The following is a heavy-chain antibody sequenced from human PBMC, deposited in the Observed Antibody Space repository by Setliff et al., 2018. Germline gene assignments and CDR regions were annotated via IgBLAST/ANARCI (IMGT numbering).Heavy chain of an antibody. Sequence: SETLSLTCVVSGGSISSSNWWSWVRQPPGKGLEWIGYIYYGGSTNYNPSLNSRVAISVDASENQFSLRLNSVTAADTAVYYCARLWISYESNTYFYPKYFDFWGQGTLVTVSS. CDR2: IYYGGST. J-gene: IGHJ4*02. CDR1: GGSISSSNW. CDR3: ARLWISYESNTYFYPKYFDF. D-gene: IGHD3-22*01. V-gene: IGHV4-4*02.